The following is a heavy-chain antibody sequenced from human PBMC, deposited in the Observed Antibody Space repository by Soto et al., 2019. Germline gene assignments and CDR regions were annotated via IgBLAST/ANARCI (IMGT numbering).Heavy chain of an antibody. CDR1: HESSGAYY. CDR3: ARARSSVPSRRGIGYYGMDV. D-gene: IGHD3-10*01. V-gene: IGHV4-34*01. CDR2: VNDSGNS. Sequence: SETLSLTCVVSHESSGAYYWSWVRQPPGKGLEWIGEVNDSGNSHSNPSLRSRVTMSVDMSKNQFSLNLSSVTAADTAVYYCARARSSVPSRRGIGYYGMDVWGQGTTVTVSS. J-gene: IGHJ6*02.